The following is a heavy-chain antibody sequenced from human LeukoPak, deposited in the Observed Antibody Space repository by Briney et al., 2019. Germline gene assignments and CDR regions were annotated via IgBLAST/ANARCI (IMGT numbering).Heavy chain of an antibody. CDR1: GFTFCSTW. CDR3: ARDRYYVPDY. V-gene: IGHV3-74*01. Sequence: GGSLRLSCAASGFTFCSTWMHWFRHGAGKGLVWVSRITSDGRTTIYADSVKGRFSISRDNAKNTLYLQMNSLRAEDTAVYYCARDRYYVPDYWGQGTLVTVSS. CDR2: ITSDGRTT. D-gene: IGHD3-10*02. J-gene: IGHJ4*02.